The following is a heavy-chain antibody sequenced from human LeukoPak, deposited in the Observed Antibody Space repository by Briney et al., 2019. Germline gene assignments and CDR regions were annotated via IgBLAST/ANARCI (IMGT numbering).Heavy chain of an antibody. CDR3: ASLIRGREYSNSEVDY. CDR2: INPNSGGT. CDR1: GYTFIGYY. J-gene: IGHJ4*02. D-gene: IGHD6-6*01. V-gene: IGHV1-2*02. Sequence: ASVKASCKASGYTFIGYYMHWVRQAPGQGLEWMGWINPNSGGTNYAQKFQGRVTMTRDTSINTAYMELSRLRSDDTAVYYCASLIRGREYSNSEVDYWGQGTLVTVPS.